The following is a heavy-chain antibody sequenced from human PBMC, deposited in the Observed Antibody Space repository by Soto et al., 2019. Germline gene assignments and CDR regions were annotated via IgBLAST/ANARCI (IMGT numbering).Heavy chain of an antibody. Sequence: QVQLQESGPGLVKPPQTLSLTSTVSGGSISSVSYYWSWIRQHPGKGLERIGYIYYSGSTYYNPSLKSRVTISVATSKNQFSQKLSSVIAADTAVYYCARWPQLEPRFDYWGQGTLVTVSS. D-gene: IGHD1-1*01. CDR3: ARWPQLEPRFDY. CDR2: IYYSGST. V-gene: IGHV4-31*03. J-gene: IGHJ4*02. CDR1: GGSISSVSYY.